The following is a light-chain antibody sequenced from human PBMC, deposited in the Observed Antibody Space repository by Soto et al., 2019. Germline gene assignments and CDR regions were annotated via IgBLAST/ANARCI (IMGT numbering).Light chain of an antibody. J-gene: IGLJ1*01. Sequence: QSALTQPRSVSGSPGQSVTISCTGTSSDVGGYNYVSWYQQHPGKAPKLMIYDVGKRPSGVPHRFSGSKSGNTASLTISGLQAEDEADYYCGSYAGGYTYVFGTGTTLTVL. V-gene: IGLV2-11*01. CDR1: SSDVGGYNY. CDR2: DVG. CDR3: GSYAGGYTYV.